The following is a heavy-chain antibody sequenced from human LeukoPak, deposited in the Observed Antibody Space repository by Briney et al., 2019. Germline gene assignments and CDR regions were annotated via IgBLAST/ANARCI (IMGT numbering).Heavy chain of an antibody. CDR1: GYTFTSYD. Sequence: ASVKVSCKASGYTFTSYDINWGRQATGQGLEWMGWMNPNSGNTGYAQKFQGRVTITRNTSISTAYMELSSLRSEDTAVYYCARVNRFYDAFDICGQGTMVTASS. CDR3: ARVNRFYDAFDI. J-gene: IGHJ3*02. CDR2: MNPNSGNT. V-gene: IGHV1-8*03. D-gene: IGHD3-3*01.